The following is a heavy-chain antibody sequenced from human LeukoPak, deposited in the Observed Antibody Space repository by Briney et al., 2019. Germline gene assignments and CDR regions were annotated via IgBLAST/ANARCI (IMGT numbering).Heavy chain of an antibody. D-gene: IGHD3-10*01. V-gene: IGHV3-7*03. CDR1: GFTFSNYW. CDR2: IKQDGSEK. J-gene: IGHJ4*02. Sequence: GGSLRLSCAASGFTFSNYWMTWVRQAPEKGLEWVANIKQDGSEKYYVDSVKGRFTVSRDNSRNTLYLQMNSLRAEDTAVYYCAKGSGSRTDYFDYWGQGTLVTVSS. CDR3: AKGSGSRTDYFDY.